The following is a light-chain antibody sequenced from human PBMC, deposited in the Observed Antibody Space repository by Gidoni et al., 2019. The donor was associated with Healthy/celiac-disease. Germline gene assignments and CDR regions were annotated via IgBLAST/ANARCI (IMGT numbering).Light chain of an antibody. CDR1: KLGDKY. Sequence: SYELPQPPPLSVSPGQTASITCSGDKLGDKYACWYQQKPGQSPVLVIYQDSKRPSGTPERFPGSNSGNTATLTIGGTQAMDDADYYCQSWDSSTYVVFGGGTKLTVL. V-gene: IGLV3-1*01. J-gene: IGLJ2*01. CDR2: QDS. CDR3: QSWDSSTYVV.